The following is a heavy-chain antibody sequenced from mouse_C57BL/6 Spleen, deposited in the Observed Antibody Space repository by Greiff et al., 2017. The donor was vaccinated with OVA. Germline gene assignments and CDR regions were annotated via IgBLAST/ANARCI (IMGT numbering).Heavy chain of an antibody. Sequence: QVQLQQSGAELVKPGASVKISCKASGYAFSSYWMNWVKQRPGKGLEWIGQIYPGDGDTNYNGKFKGKATLTADKSSSTAYMQLSSLTSEDSAVYFCARGNSNYVMYDFDYWGQGTTLTVSS. CDR3: ARGNSNYVMYDFDY. J-gene: IGHJ2*01. CDR1: GYAFSSYW. D-gene: IGHD2-5*01. CDR2: IYPGDGDT. V-gene: IGHV1-80*01.